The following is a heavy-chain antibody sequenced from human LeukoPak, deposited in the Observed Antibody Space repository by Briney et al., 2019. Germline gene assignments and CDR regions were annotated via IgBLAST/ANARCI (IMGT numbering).Heavy chain of an antibody. CDR1: GFTFDDYA. D-gene: IGHD3-22*01. CDR3: EKDMHYDIREGFDY. V-gene: IGHV3-9*01. Sequence: PGGSLRLSCAASGFTFDDYAMHWVRQAPGKGLEWVSGISWNSGSIGYADSVKGRFTISRDNAKNSLYLQMNSLRAEDTALYYCEKDMHYDIREGFDYGAREPLATVP. J-gene: IGHJ4*02. CDR2: ISWNSGSI.